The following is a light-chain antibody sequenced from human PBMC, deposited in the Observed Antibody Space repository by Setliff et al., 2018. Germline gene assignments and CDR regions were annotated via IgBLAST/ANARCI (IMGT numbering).Light chain of an antibody. V-gene: IGLV2-11*01. CDR3: CSYAGSYTSFDV. Sequence: QSVLTQPRSVSGSPGQSVTISCTGTSSDVGGYNYVSWYQQHPGKAPKLMIYDVSKRPSGVPDRFSDSKSGNTASLTISGLQAEDEADYYCCSYAGSYTSFDVFGTGTKVTVL. CDR2: DVS. J-gene: IGLJ1*01. CDR1: SSDVGGYNY.